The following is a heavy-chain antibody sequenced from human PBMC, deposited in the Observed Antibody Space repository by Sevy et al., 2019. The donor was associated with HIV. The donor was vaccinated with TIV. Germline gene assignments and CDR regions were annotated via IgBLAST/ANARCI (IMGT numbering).Heavy chain of an antibody. CDR1: GFTFSSYA. D-gene: IGHD3-22*01. CDR3: AKDLAMIVVVTDDAFDI. CDR2: ISGSGGST. Sequence: GGSLRLSCAASGFTFSSYAMSWVRQAPGKGLEWVSDISGSGGSTYYADSVKGRFTISRDNSKNTLYLQMNSLRAEDTAVYYCAKDLAMIVVVTDDAFDIWGQGTMVTVSS. V-gene: IGHV3-23*01. J-gene: IGHJ3*02.